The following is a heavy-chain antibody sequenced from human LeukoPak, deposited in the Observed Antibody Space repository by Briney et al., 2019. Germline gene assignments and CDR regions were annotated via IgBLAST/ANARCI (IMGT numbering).Heavy chain of an antibody. J-gene: IGHJ4*02. D-gene: IGHD3-10*01. V-gene: IGHV3-30*04. CDR2: ISYDGSNK. Sequence: GRSLRLSCAASGFTFSSYAMHWVRQAPGKGLEWVAVISYDGSNKYYADSVKGRFTISRDNSKNTLYLQMNSLRAEDTAVYYCARDRDFMVRGVIIRILDYWGQGTLVTVSS. CDR1: GFTFSSYA. CDR3: ARDRDFMVRGVIIRILDY.